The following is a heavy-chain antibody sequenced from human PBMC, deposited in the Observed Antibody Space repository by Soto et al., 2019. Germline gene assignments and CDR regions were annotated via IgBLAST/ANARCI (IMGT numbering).Heavy chain of an antibody. CDR1: GFTFSSYA. Sequence: EVQLLESGGGLVQPGGSLRLSCAASGFTFSSYAMSWVRQAPGKGLEWVSAITGSGGSTYYADSVKGRFTISRDNSKNPLYLQMNSLRAEETAVYYWAKPIGGYDAFDIWGQGTMVTVSS. V-gene: IGHV3-23*01. CDR3: AKPIGGYDAFDI. CDR2: ITGSGGST. J-gene: IGHJ3*02. D-gene: IGHD3-16*01.